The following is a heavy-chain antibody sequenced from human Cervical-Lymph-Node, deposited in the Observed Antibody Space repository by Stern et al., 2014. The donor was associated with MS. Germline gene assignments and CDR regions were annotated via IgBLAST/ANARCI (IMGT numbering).Heavy chain of an antibody. Sequence: EGQLVESGGGLVQPGGSLRLSCAASGFPLSSHWMHWVRQVTGKGLVWVSRIKGDGSVTTYADSVKGRFTISRDNAKNTLYLQMNSLRAEDTAVYYCTNMAGPFDYWGQGTLVTVSS. V-gene: IGHV3-74*02. CDR3: TNMAGPFDY. CDR1: GFPLSSHW. CDR2: IKGDGSVT. J-gene: IGHJ4*02. D-gene: IGHD6-19*01.